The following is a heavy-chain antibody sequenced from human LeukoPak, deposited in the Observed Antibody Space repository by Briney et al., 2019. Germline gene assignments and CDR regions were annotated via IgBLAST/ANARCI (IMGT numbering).Heavy chain of an antibody. D-gene: IGHD3-16*02. Sequence: ASVKVSCKASGYTFTSYGISWVRQAPGQGLEWMGWISAYNGNTNYAQKLQGRVTMTTDISTSTAYMELRSLRSDDTAVYYCARDRRMITFGGVIVTAFDIWGQGTMVTVSS. CDR3: ARDRRMITFGGVIVTAFDI. V-gene: IGHV1-18*01. CDR2: ISAYNGNT. J-gene: IGHJ3*02. CDR1: GYTFTSYG.